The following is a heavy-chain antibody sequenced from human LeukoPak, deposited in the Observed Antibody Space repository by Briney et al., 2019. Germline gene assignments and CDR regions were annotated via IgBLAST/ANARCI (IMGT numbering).Heavy chain of an antibody. D-gene: IGHD5-12*01. CDR3: ARDQGPLYGGYGGFDY. CDR2: IYSGGST. CDR1: GFTVSSNY. J-gene: IGHJ4*02. V-gene: IGHV3-53*01. Sequence: GGSLRLSCAASGFTVSSNYMSWVRQAPGKGLEWVSVIYSGGSTYYADSVKGRFTISRDNSKITLYLQMNSLRAEDTAVYHCARDQGPLYGGYGGFDYWGQGTLVTVSS.